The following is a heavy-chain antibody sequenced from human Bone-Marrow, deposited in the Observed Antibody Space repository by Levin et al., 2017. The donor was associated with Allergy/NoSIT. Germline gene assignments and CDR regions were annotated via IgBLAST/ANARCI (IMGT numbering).Heavy chain of an antibody. CDR1: GFTFSSYA. CDR2: ISYDGSNK. V-gene: IGHV3-30*04. J-gene: IGHJ6*02. D-gene: IGHD1-26*01. Sequence: GGSLRLSCAASGFTFSSYAMHWVRQAPGKGLEWVAVISYDGSNKYYADSVKGRFTISRDNSKNTLYLQMNSLRAEDTAVYYCARVVRVGATYYYYGMDVWGQGTTVTVSS. CDR3: ARVVRVGATYYYYGMDV.